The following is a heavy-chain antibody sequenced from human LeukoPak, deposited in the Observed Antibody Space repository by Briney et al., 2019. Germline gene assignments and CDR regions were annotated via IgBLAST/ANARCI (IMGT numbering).Heavy chain of an antibody. Sequence: AGGSLRLSCAASGFTFSSYSMNWVRQAPGKGLEWVSSISSSSSYIYYAESVKGRFTMSRDNAKNSLYLQMNSLRAEDTAVYYCARATTYDILTGYFDYWGQGTLVTVSS. V-gene: IGHV3-21*01. D-gene: IGHD3-9*01. CDR1: GFTFSSYS. J-gene: IGHJ4*02. CDR2: ISSSSSYI. CDR3: ARATTYDILTGYFDY.